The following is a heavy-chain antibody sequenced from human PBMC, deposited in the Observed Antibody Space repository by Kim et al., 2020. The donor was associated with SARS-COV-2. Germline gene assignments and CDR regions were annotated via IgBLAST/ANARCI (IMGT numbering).Heavy chain of an antibody. CDR3: ARPHYDWWSGYKYYYYCMDV. CDR1: GGSISSYY. D-gene: IGHD3-3*01. Sequence: SETLSLTCTVSGGSISSYYWSWIRQPPGKGLEWIGYIYYSGSTNYNPSLKSRVTISVDTSKNQFSLKLSSVTAADTAVYYCARPHYDWWSGYKYYYYCMDVWGKGTTVTVSS. CDR2: IYYSGST. J-gene: IGHJ6*03. V-gene: IGHV4-59*01.